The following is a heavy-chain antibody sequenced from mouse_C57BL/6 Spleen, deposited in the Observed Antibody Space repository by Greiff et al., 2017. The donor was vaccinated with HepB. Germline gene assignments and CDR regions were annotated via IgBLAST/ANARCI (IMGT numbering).Heavy chain of an antibody. J-gene: IGHJ2*01. Sequence: QVQLKQPGAELVMPGASVKLSCKASGYTFTSYWMHWVKQRPGQGLEWIGEIDPSDSYTNYNQKFKGKSTLTVDKSSSTAYMQLSSLTSEDSAVYYCARVDSSGYDYFDYWGQGTTLTVSS. CDR1: GYTFTSYW. D-gene: IGHD3-2*02. V-gene: IGHV1-69*01. CDR3: ARVDSSGYDYFDY. CDR2: IDPSDSYT.